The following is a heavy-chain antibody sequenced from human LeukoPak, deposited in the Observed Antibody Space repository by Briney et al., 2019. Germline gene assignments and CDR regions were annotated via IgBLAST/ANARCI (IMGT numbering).Heavy chain of an antibody. CDR2: IYYSGRT. D-gene: IGHD6-13*01. J-gene: IGHJ6*03. CDR3: ARYSSSWPDYYYYYMDV. CDR1: GGSISSYY. V-gene: IGHV4-59*01. Sequence: PSETLSLTCTVSGGSISSYYWSWIRQPPGKGLEWIGYIYYSGRTNYNPSLKSRVTISVDTSKNQFSLKLSSVTAADTAVYYCARYSSSWPDYYYYYMDVWGKGTTVTVSS.